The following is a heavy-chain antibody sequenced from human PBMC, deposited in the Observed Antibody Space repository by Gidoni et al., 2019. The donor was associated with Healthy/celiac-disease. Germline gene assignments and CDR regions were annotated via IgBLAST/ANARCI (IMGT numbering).Heavy chain of an antibody. V-gene: IGHV4-39*01. J-gene: IGHJ5*02. CDR1: SSSSSY. CDR2: IYYSGST. CDR3: ARQREAMVFRP. Sequence: SSSSSYWGWIRQPPGKGLEWIGSIYYSGSTYYNPSLKSRVTISVDTSKNQFSLKLSSVTAEDTAVYYCARQREAMVFRPWGQGTLVTVSS. D-gene: IGHD5-18*01.